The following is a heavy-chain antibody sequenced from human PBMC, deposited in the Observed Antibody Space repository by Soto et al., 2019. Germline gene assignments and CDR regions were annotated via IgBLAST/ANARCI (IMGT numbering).Heavy chain of an antibody. D-gene: IGHD2-15*01. Sequence: EVQLVESGGGLVQPGGSPRLSCAASGFTFSSYSMNWVRQAPGKGLEWVSYISSSSSTIYYADSVKGRFTISRDNAKNSLYLQMNSLRDEDTAVYYCARGRAVVTPDWGDWFDPWGQGTLVTVSS. CDR1: GFTFSSYS. CDR2: ISSSSSTI. CDR3: ARGRAVVTPDWGDWFDP. V-gene: IGHV3-48*02. J-gene: IGHJ5*02.